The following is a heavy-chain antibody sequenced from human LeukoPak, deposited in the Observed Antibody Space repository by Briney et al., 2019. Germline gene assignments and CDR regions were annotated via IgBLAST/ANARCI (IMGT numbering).Heavy chain of an antibody. V-gene: IGHV4-39*02. Sequence: MTSQTLSLTCTVSGGSISSGGYYWGWIRQPPGKGLEWIGSIYYSGNTYYNPSLKSRVTISVDTSKNHFSLKLSSVTAADTAVYYCARRLGATIRLWFDPWGQGTLVTVSS. D-gene: IGHD1-26*01. CDR2: IYYSGNT. CDR3: ARRLGATIRLWFDP. CDR1: GGSISSGGYY. J-gene: IGHJ5*02.